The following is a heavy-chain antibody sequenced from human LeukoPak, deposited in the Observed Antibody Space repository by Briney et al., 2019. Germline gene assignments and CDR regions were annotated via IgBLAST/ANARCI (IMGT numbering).Heavy chain of an antibody. CDR2: IYPGDSDT. CDR3: AKGYDSSNNFSSS. Sequence: GESLKISCKASGYSFTTYWIGWVRQIPGRGLEWMGIIYPGDSDTRYSPSFQGQVTISADKCINTAYLQWSSLKVSDTAMYYCAKGYDSSNNFSSSWGQGTLVTVSS. J-gene: IGHJ5*02. CDR1: GYSFTTYW. V-gene: IGHV5-51*01. D-gene: IGHD3-22*01.